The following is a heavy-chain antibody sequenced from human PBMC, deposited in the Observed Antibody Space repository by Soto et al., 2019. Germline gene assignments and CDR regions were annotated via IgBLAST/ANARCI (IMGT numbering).Heavy chain of an antibody. Sequence: GGSLRLSCAASGFTFSSYWMHWVRQAPGKGLVWVSRINSDGSSTSYADSVKGRFTISRDNAKNTLYLQMNSLRAEDTAVYFFARGKYYYDSSGYPYDAFDIWGQGTMVTVSS. D-gene: IGHD3-22*01. J-gene: IGHJ3*02. V-gene: IGHV3-74*01. CDR3: ARGKYYYDSSGYPYDAFDI. CDR2: INSDGSST. CDR1: GFTFSSYW.